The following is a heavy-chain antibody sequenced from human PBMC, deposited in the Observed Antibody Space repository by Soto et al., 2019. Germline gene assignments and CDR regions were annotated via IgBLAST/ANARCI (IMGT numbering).Heavy chain of an antibody. CDR1: GGTFGSYA. J-gene: IGHJ6*02. CDR3: ARSQGSSTSLEIYYYYYYGMDV. CDR2: IIPIPGTA. D-gene: IGHD2-2*01. V-gene: IGHV1-69*01. Sequence: QVQLVQSGAEVKKPGSSVKVSCKASGGTFGSYAISWVRQAPGQGLEWMGGIIPIPGTANYAQKFQGRVTIPADESTSTAYMELSSLRSEDTAVYYCARSQGSSTSLEIYYYYYYGMDVWGHGTTVTVFS.